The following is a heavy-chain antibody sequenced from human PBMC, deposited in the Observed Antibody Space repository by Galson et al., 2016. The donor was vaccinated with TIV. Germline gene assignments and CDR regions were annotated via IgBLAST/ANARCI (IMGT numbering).Heavy chain of an antibody. CDR3: ARGVLGVVGATDY. CDR2: INPNSGAT. CDR1: AYSFIDYY. D-gene: IGHD1-26*01. J-gene: IGHJ4*02. V-gene: IGHV1-2*06. Sequence: SVKVSCKASAYSFIDYYMHWVRQAPGQGLEWMGRINPNSGATNYAQKFQGRVTMTRDTSYSTAYMELSRLRSYDTAIYYCARGVLGVVGATDYWGQGTLVTVSS.